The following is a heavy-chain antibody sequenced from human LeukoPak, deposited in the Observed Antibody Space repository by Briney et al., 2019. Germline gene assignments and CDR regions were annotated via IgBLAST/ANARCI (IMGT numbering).Heavy chain of an antibody. J-gene: IGHJ3*02. CDR3: ARDPFYSDAFDI. V-gene: IGHV4-59*12. Sequence: PSETLSLTCTVSGDSMSDYFWTWIRQPPGKGLEWIGYAADSGSTNYNPSLKSRVTISVDSSTNQFSLKLSSVTAADTAVYYCARDPFYSDAFDIWGQGTMVTVSS. CDR2: AADSGST. CDR1: GDSMSDYF. D-gene: IGHD2-15*01.